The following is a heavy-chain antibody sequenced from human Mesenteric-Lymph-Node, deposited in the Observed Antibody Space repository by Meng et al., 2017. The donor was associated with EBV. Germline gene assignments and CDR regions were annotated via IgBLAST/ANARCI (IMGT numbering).Heavy chain of an antibody. D-gene: IGHD6-19*01. J-gene: IGHJ4*02. CDR2: MNPDSGNT. V-gene: IGHV1-8*01. Sequence: QGQLVQSGAEVKKPGASVKVSCKTSGYTFTSYDIHWVRQAAGQGLEWMGWMNPDSGNTAYAQKFQGRVTTTRNTSISTAYMELSSLRSEDTAVYYCARGRPVAGTRFDYWGQGTLVTVSS. CDR1: GYTFTSYD. CDR3: ARGRPVAGTRFDY.